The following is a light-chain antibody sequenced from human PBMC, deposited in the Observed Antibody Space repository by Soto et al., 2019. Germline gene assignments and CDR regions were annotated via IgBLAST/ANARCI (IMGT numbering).Light chain of an antibody. CDR1: QSVRSY. J-gene: IGKJ2*01. Sequence: EIVLTQSPGTLSLFPGEGATLSCRASQSVRSYVAWYQHKPGQAPRLLIYGASNRATGIPDRFSGSGSGTDFTLTISRLEPEDFAVYYCQQYASSPLTFGQGTELEI. V-gene: IGKV3-20*01. CDR2: GAS. CDR3: QQYASSPLT.